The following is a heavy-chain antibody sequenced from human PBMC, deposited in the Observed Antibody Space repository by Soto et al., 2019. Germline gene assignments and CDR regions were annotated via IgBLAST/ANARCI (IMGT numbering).Heavy chain of an antibody. D-gene: IGHD6-19*01. V-gene: IGHV3-23*01. J-gene: IGHJ5*02. Sequence: GGSLRLSCAASGFTFSSYAMSWVRQAPGKGLEWVSAISGSGGSTYYADSVKGRFTISRDNSKNTLYLQMNSLRAEDTAVYYCAKDAAAGIAVAGTDWFDPWGQGNLVTVSS. CDR3: AKDAAAGIAVAGTDWFDP. CDR2: ISGSGGST. CDR1: GFTFSSYA.